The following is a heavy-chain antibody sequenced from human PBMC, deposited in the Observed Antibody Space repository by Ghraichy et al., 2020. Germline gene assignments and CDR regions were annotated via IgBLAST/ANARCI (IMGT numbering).Heavy chain of an antibody. CDR3: AREGGLYDSSGYFDY. Sequence: SETLSLTCTVSGGSISSGGYYWSWIRQHPGKGLEWIGYIYYSGSTYYNPSLKSRVTISVDTSKNQFSLKLSSVTAADTAVYYCAREGGLYDSSGYFDYWGQGTLVTVSS. J-gene: IGHJ4*02. CDR2: IYYSGST. D-gene: IGHD3-22*01. CDR1: GGSISSGGYY. V-gene: IGHV4-31*03.